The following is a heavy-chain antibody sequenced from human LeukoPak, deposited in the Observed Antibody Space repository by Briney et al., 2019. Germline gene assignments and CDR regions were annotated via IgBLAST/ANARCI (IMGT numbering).Heavy chain of an antibody. CDR2: ISSSSSYI. V-gene: IGHV3-21*04. CDR3: AKVHYDILTGYYKGAFDI. CDR1: GFTFSSYS. J-gene: IGHJ3*02. D-gene: IGHD3-9*01. Sequence: GGSLRLSCAASGFTFSSYSMNWVRQAPGKGLEWVSSISSSSSYIYYADSVKGRFTISRDNAKNSLYLQMNSLRAEDTAVYYCAKVHYDILTGYYKGAFDIWGQGAMVTVSS.